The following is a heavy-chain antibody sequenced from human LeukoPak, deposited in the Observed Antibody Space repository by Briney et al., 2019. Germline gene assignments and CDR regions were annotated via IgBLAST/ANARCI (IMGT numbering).Heavy chain of an antibody. V-gene: IGHV1-69*13. CDR2: IIPIFGTA. CDR1: GGTFSSYA. CDR3: ARVPRSTYYYYGMDV. Sequence: SVKVSCKASGGTFSSYAISWVRQAPGQGLEWMGGIIPIFGTANYAQKFQGRVTITADESTSTAYMELSSLRSEDTAVYYCARVPRSTYYYYGMDVWGQGTTVTVSS. J-gene: IGHJ6*02.